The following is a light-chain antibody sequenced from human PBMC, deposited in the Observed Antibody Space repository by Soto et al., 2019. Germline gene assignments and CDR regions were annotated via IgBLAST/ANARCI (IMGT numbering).Light chain of an antibody. CDR3: QRYDSLPPT. CDR1: HDIKKY. CDR2: DAS. Sequence: DIQMTQSPSSLSASVGDRVTITCQASHDIKKYLNWYQEKPGKAPKLQIYDASNLQTGVPSRFSGSGSGTHFTFTISSLQPEDIATYYCQRYDSLPPTFGQGTRLDIK. J-gene: IGKJ5*01. V-gene: IGKV1-33*01.